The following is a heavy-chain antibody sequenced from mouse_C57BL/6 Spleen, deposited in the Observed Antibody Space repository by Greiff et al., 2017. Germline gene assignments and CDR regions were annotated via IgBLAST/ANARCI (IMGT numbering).Heavy chain of an antibody. CDR1: GYTFTDYY. V-gene: IGHV1-77*01. CDR3: ERSYYSPTPYYAMDY. CDR2: IGPGSGST. Sequence: VQLQQSGAELVKPGASVKISCKASGYTFTDYYINWVKQRPGQGLEWIGKIGPGSGSTYYNEKFKGKATLTADKSSSTAYMQLSSLTSEDSAVYFCERSYYSPTPYYAMDYWGQGTSVTVSS. D-gene: IGHD2-12*01. J-gene: IGHJ4*01.